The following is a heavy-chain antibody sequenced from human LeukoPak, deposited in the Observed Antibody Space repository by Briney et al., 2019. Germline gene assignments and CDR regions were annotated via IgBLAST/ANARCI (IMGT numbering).Heavy chain of an antibody. CDR2: ISAYNGNT. CDR1: GYTFTSYG. J-gene: IGHJ4*02. Sequence: ASVKVSCKAAGYTFTSYGISWVRQALGQGLEWMGWISAYNGNTNYAQKLQGRVTMTTDTSTSTAYMELRSLRSDDTAVYYCARDRIGAYFDYWGQGTLVTVSS. CDR3: ARDRIGAYFDY. V-gene: IGHV1-18*01.